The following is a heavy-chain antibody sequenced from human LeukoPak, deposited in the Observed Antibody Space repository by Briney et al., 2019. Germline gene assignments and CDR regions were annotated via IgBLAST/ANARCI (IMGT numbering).Heavy chain of an antibody. CDR2: ISSSGSYI. J-gene: IGHJ4*02. V-gene: IGHV3-21*06. CDR1: GFTFSSYA. CDR3: ARGCGGDCYPFRDY. Sequence: GGSLRLSCAASGFTFSSYAFNWVRRAPGKGLEWVSSISSSGSYIYYADSVKGRFTISRDNAKNSLYLQMSSPRAEDTAVYYCARGCGGDCYPFRDYWGQGTLVTVSS. D-gene: IGHD2-21*02.